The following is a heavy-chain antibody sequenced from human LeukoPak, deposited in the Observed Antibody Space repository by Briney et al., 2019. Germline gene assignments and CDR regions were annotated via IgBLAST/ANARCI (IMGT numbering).Heavy chain of an antibody. Sequence: SETLSLTCAVSGGSISSYYWSWIRQPPGKGLEWIGYIYYSGSTNYNPSLKSRVTISVDTSKNQFSLKLSSVTAADTAVYYCARVRGYFDWKYFDYWGQGTLVTVSS. CDR2: IYYSGST. CDR1: GGSISSYY. V-gene: IGHV4-59*01. CDR3: ARVRGYFDWKYFDY. D-gene: IGHD3-9*01. J-gene: IGHJ4*02.